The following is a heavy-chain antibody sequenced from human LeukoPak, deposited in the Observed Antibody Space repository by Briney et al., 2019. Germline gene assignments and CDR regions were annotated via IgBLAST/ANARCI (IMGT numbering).Heavy chain of an antibody. J-gene: IGHJ4*02. CDR3: ARDRAAGRPHFDY. V-gene: IGHV3-7*01. CDR1: GFTFSSYW. CDR2: IKQDGSEK. Sequence: GGSLRLSCAASGFTFSSYWMTWVRQAPGKGLEWVANIKQDGSEKYYVDSVKGRFTISRDNAKNSLYLQVNSLRVEDTAVYYCARDRAAGRPHFDYWGQGTLVTVSS. D-gene: IGHD6-13*01.